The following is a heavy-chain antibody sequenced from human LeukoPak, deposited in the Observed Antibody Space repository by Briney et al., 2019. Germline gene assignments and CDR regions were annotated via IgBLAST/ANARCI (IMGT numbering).Heavy chain of an antibody. CDR3: ARRGNSSWFFDY. Sequence: SETLSLTCIVSGGSISSSSYHWGWIRQPPGKGLEWIGSIYYSGTTYYNPSLKGRVTISVDTSKNQFSLQLSSVTAADTAVFYCARRGNSSWFFDYWGQGTLVTVSS. D-gene: IGHD6-13*01. CDR2: IYYSGTT. CDR1: GGSISSSSYH. V-gene: IGHV4-39*01. J-gene: IGHJ4*02.